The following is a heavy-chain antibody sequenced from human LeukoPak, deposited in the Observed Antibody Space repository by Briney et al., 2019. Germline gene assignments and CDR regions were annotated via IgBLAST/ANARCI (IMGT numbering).Heavy chain of an antibody. CDR2: ISYDGSNK. D-gene: IGHD1-1*01. Sequence: GGSLRLSCAASGFTFSSYGMHWVRQAPGKGLEWVAVISYDGSNKYYADSVKRRFTISRDNSKNTLYLQMNSLRAEDTAVYYCAKGRTRNWSFLWEWGQGTLVTVSS. CDR1: GFTFSSYG. J-gene: IGHJ4*02. CDR3: AKGRTRNWSFLWE. V-gene: IGHV3-30*18.